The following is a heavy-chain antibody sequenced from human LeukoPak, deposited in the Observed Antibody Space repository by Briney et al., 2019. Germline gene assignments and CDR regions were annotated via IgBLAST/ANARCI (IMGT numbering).Heavy chain of an antibody. CDR3: AELGITMIGGV. Sequence: PGGSLRLSCAASGFTFDTYNFNWVRQAPGKGLEWVATIRSYSSYIHYGDSVKGRFTISRDDAERSVYLQMNSLRAEDTAVYYCAELGITMIGGVWGKGTTVTISS. CDR1: GFTFDTYN. D-gene: IGHD3-10*02. CDR2: IRSYSSYI. J-gene: IGHJ6*04. V-gene: IGHV3-21*01.